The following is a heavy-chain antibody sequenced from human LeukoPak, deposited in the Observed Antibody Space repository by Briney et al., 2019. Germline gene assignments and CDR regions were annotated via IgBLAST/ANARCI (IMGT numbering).Heavy chain of an antibody. D-gene: IGHD6-19*01. Sequence: PGGSLRLSCAASGFTFSGYGMHWVRQAPGKGLEWVAVIWYDGSNKYYADSVKGRFTISRDNSKNTLYLQMNSLRAEDTAVYYCARGMGYSSGWPDYFDYWGQGTLVTVSS. V-gene: IGHV3-33*01. CDR2: IWYDGSNK. J-gene: IGHJ4*02. CDR1: GFTFSGYG. CDR3: ARGMGYSSGWPDYFDY.